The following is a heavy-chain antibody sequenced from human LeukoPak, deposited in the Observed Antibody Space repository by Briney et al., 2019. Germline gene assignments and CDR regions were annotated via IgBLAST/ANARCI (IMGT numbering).Heavy chain of an antibody. D-gene: IGHD6-13*01. CDR2: ISGSGDRT. CDR1: GFSFSNYA. V-gene: IGHV3-23*01. J-gene: IGHJ1*01. Sequence: GGSLRLSCAASGFSFSNYAMTWVRQAPGKGLEWVTTISGSGDRTYYADSVKGRFTISRDNSKTTLYVQMNSLRAEDTAVYYCAKDIRSSWYYFQDWGQGTLATVSS. CDR3: AKDIRSSWYYFQD.